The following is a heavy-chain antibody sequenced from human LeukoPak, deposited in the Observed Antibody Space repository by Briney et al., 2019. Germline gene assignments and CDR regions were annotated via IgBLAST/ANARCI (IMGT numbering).Heavy chain of an antibody. CDR1: GFTFSSYW. Sequence: GGSLRLSCAASGFTFSSYWMSWVRQAPGKGLEWVANIKQDGSEKYYVDSVKGRFTISRDNAENSLYLQMNSLRAEDTAVYYCARYIAVAGLYYFDYWGQGTLVTVSS. J-gene: IGHJ4*02. D-gene: IGHD6-19*01. CDR2: IKQDGSEK. CDR3: ARYIAVAGLYYFDY. V-gene: IGHV3-7*01.